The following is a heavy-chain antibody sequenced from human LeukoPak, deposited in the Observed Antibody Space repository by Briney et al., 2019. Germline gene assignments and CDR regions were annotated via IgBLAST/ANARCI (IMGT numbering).Heavy chain of an antibody. CDR3: ARTHYDILTGYSYFDY. D-gene: IGHD3-9*01. CDR2: IYPGDSDT. V-gene: IGHV5-51*01. Sequence: GESLKISCKGSGYSFTSYWIAWVRQMPGKGLEWMGIIYPGDSDTRYSPSFQGQVTISADKSISTAYLQWSSLKASDTAMYYCARTHYDILTGYSYFDYWGQGTLVTVSS. J-gene: IGHJ4*02. CDR1: GYSFTSYW.